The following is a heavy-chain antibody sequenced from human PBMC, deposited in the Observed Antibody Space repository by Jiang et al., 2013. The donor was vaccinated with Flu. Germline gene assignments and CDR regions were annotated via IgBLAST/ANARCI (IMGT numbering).Heavy chain of an antibody. Sequence: LLKPSETLPLTCAVYGGSFSGYYWSWIRQPPGKGLEWIGEIYYNGRTAYNPSLKSRVTISLDTSKNQFSLKLSSVTAADTAVYYCARGPSTIFGVVIIRRAFDIWGQGTMVTVSS. V-gene: IGHV4-34*01. CDR3: ARGPSTIFGVVIIRRAFDI. CDR2: IYYNGRT. CDR1: GGSFSGYY. D-gene: IGHD3-3*01. J-gene: IGHJ3*02.